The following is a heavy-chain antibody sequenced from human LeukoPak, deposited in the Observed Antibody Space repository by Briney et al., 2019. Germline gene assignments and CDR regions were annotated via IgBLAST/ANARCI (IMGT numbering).Heavy chain of an antibody. J-gene: IGHJ4*02. CDR2: IYHSGST. CDR1: GYSISSGYY. Sequence: SETLSLTCSVSGYSISSGYYWGWIRQPPGKGLEWIGSIYHSGSTYYNSSLKSRVTISVDTSKNQFSLRLSSVTAADTAVYYCARGDPYHFDSWGQGTLVTVSS. V-gene: IGHV4-38-2*02. CDR3: ARGDPYHFDS.